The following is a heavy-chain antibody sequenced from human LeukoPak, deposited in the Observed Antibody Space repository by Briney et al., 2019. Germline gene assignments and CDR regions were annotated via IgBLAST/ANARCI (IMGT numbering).Heavy chain of an antibody. CDR1: GFTFSSYE. D-gene: IGHD3-10*02. Sequence: GGSLRLSCTASGFTFSSYEMNWVRQAPGQGLEWVSYISSSGSTIYYADSVKGRFTISRDNAKNSLYLQMNSLRAEDTAVYYCAELGITMIGGVWGKGTTVTISS. J-gene: IGHJ6*04. CDR2: ISSSGSTI. CDR3: AELGITMIGGV. V-gene: IGHV3-48*03.